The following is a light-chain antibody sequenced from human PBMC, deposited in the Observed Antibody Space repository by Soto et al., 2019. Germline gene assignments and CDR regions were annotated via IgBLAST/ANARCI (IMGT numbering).Light chain of an antibody. CDR2: DVS. CDR3: SSYTTSSTYV. J-gene: IGLJ1*01. Sequence: QSALTQPPSVSGSPGQSVTISCTGTSSDVGSYNRVSWDQQPPGTAPKLMIYDVSNRHSGVPDRFSGSKSGNAASLTITWLQAEDEADYYCSSYTTSSTYVFGTGTKLTVL. CDR1: SSDVGSYNR. V-gene: IGLV2-18*02.